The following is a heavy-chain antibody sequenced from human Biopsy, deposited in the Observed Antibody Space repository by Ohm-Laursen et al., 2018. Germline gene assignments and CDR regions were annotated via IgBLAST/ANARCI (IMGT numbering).Heavy chain of an antibody. Sequence: SLRLSCAASGFTFNSYWMHWVRQAPGKGLAWVAVISHDGRSRFYVDSVKGRFTISRDNFNNTLYLQMNSLRAEDTAVYYCANSYYDFWTGYLNFDNGGQGTLVTVSS. CDR1: GFTFNSYW. CDR3: ANSYYDFWTGYLNFDN. J-gene: IGHJ4*02. D-gene: IGHD3-3*01. CDR2: ISHDGRSR. V-gene: IGHV3-30*18.